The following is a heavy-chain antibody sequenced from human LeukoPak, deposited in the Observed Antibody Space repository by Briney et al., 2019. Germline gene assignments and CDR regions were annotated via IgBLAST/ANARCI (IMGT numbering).Heavy chain of an antibody. CDR2: VYISGST. CDR1: GGSISSYY. D-gene: IGHD2-21*02. CDR3: ARLGTAMDPYYFDY. Sequence: SETLSLTCTVSGGSISSYYWTWIRQPAGKGLEWIGRVYISGSTNYNPSLKSRVTISVDTSKNHFSLKLSSVTAADTAVYYCARLGTAMDPYYFDYWGQGTLVTVSS. J-gene: IGHJ4*02. V-gene: IGHV4-4*07.